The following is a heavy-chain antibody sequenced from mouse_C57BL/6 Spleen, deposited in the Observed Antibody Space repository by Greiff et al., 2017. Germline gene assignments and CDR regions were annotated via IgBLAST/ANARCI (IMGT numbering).Heavy chain of an antibody. CDR3: TLRVVTGGAWFAY. CDR2: IDPENGDT. CDR1: GFNIKDDY. D-gene: IGHD2-2*01. V-gene: IGHV14-4*01. J-gene: IGHJ3*01. Sequence: EVQLVESGAELVRPGASVKLSCTASGFNIKDDYMHWVKQRPEQGLEWIGWIDPENGDTEYASKFQGKATITADTSSNTAYLQLSGLTSEDTAVYYCTLRVVTGGAWFAYWGQRTLVTVSA.